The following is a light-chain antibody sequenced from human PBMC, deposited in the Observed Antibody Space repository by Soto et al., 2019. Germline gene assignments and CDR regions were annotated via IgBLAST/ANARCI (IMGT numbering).Light chain of an antibody. CDR3: QQYADSPQT. CDR2: DAS. CDR1: QSLSMRY. J-gene: IGKJ1*01. Sequence: EIVLTQSPGTLSLSPGERATLSCRASQSLSMRYLAWYQQKPGQAPRLLIYDASDRATGIPDRFSGSGSGTDFTLTISRLEPEDFAVYYCQQYADSPQTFG. V-gene: IGKV3-20*01.